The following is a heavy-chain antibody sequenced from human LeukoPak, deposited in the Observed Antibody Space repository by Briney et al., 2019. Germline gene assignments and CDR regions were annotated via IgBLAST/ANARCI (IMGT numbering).Heavy chain of an antibody. CDR2: IYYSGST. CDR1: GGSISSHY. CDR3: ARDTVGGSWYGGAFDY. J-gene: IGHJ4*02. V-gene: IGHV4-59*11. Sequence: SETLSLTCTVSGGSISSHYWSWIRQPPGKGLEWIGYIYYSGSTNYNPSLKSRVTISVDTSKNQFSLKLSSVTAADTAVYYCARDTVGGSWYGGAFDYWGQGTLVTVSS. D-gene: IGHD6-13*01.